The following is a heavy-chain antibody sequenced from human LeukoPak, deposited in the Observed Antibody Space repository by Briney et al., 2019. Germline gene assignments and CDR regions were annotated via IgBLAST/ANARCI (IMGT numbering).Heavy chain of an antibody. CDR1: GLTFSTYT. J-gene: IGHJ4*02. D-gene: IGHD3-9*01. CDR3: ASHYDIDY. Sequence: AGGSLRLSCAASGLTFSTYTMNWVRQAPGKGLERVSSISSGSSYIYYADSMKGRFTVSRDNAKNSLYLQMNSLKAEDTAVYFCASHYDIDYWGQGTLVTVSS. V-gene: IGHV3-21*06. CDR2: ISSGSSYI.